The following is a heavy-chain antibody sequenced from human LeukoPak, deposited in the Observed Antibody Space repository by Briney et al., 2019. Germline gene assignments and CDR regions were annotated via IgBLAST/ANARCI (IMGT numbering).Heavy chain of an antibody. Sequence: ASVKVSCKASGYTFTGYYMHWVRQAPGQGLEWMGWINPNSGGTNYAQKFQGRVTMTRDTSISTAYMELSRLRSDDTAVYYCARSGYCSSASYYTSFDYWGQGTLVTVSS. J-gene: IGHJ4*02. CDR3: ARSGYCSSASYYTSFDY. D-gene: IGHD2-2*02. CDR2: INPNSGGT. CDR1: GYTFTGYY. V-gene: IGHV1-2*02.